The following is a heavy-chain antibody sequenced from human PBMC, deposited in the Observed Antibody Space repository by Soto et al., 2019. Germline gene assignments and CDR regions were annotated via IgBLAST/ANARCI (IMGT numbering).Heavy chain of an antibody. V-gene: IGHV4-4*07. D-gene: IGHD3-3*01. CDR3: ARVRPYDFWSGYDPSDAFHI. J-gene: IGHJ3*02. CDR2: IYTSGST. CDR1: GVSISRYY. Sequence: GTLALTCAVSGVSISRYYWSWVRQPAGKGLEWIGRIYTSGSTNYNPSLKSRVTMSVDTSKNQFSLKLSSVTAADTAVYYCARVRPYDFWSGYDPSDAFHIWGPGTIVTVSS.